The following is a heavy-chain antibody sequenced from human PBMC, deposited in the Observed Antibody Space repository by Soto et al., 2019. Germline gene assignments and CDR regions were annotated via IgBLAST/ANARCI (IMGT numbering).Heavy chain of an antibody. CDR2: VNLNTGGS. D-gene: IGHD3-10*01. V-gene: IGHV1-2*02. Sequence: QVQHVQSGAEVKKPGDSVKVSCKASGYSFTGHYMHWVRRAPGRSPEWMGWVNLNTGGSDYAQEFQGRVTVTTATSIRTVYLEVTGLKFDDTAIYYCARDPSSSLGRVYGMDVWGQGTAVTVSS. CDR3: ARDPSSSLGRVYGMDV. J-gene: IGHJ6*02. CDR1: GYSFTGHY.